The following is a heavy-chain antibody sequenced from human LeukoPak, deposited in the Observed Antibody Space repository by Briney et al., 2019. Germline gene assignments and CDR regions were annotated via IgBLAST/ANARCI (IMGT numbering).Heavy chain of an antibody. J-gene: IGHJ4*02. CDR2: IKNDGSGI. D-gene: IGHD2-21*01. CDR3: ARERGVSHPFDY. CDR1: GFNFINTW. V-gene: IGHV3-74*01. Sequence: PGRSLRLSCAASGFNFINTWMHWVRQAPGKGLVWVARIKNDGSGIIYADSVKGRFTISRDNARNTLYLQMNSLRAEDTAVYYCARERGVSHPFDYWGEGTLVTVSS.